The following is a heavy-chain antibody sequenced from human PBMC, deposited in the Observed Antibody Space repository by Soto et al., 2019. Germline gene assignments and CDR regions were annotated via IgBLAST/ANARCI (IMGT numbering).Heavy chain of an antibody. D-gene: IGHD3-3*01. V-gene: IGHV1-69*13. Sequence: SVKVSCKDSGGTFSSYAISWVRQAPGQGLEWMGGIIPIFGTANYAQKFQGRVTITADESTSTAYMELSSLRSEDTAVYYCASGTYYDFWSGYYRQYYYYGMDVWGQGTTVTVS. CDR1: GGTFSSYA. CDR3: ASGTYYDFWSGYYRQYYYYGMDV. CDR2: IIPIFGTA. J-gene: IGHJ6*02.